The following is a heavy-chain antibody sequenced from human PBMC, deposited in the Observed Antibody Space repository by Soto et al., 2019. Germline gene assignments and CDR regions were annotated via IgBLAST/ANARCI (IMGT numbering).Heavy chain of an antibody. J-gene: IGHJ6*02. CDR3: ARVLYCSSTSCLYGMDV. CDR2: INAGNGNT. CDR1: GYTFTSYA. D-gene: IGHD2-2*01. V-gene: IGHV1-3*01. Sequence: ASVKVSCKASGYTFTSYAMHWVRQAPGQRLEWMGWINAGNGNTKYSQKFQGRVTITRDTSASTAYMELSSLRSEDTAVYYCARVLYCSSTSCLYGMDVWGQGTTVTVSS.